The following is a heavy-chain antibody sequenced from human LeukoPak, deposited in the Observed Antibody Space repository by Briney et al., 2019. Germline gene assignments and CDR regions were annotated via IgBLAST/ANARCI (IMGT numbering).Heavy chain of an antibody. V-gene: IGHV4-34*01. Sequence: PSETLSLTCAVYGGSFSGYYWSWIRQPPGKGLEWIGEINHSGSTNYNPSLKSRVTISVDTSKNQFSLKLSSVTAADTAVYYCARDNQWLAHSDVYNWFGPWGQGTLVTVSS. CDR2: INHSGST. CDR3: ARDNQWLAHSDVYNWFGP. D-gene: IGHD6-19*01. J-gene: IGHJ5*02. CDR1: GGSFSGYY.